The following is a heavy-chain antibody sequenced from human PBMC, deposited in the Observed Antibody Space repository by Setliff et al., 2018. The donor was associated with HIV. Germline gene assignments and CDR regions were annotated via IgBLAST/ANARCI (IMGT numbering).Heavy chain of an antibody. CDR2: INPSGGTT. CDR3: ARNALDCSGSTCYAGDVYFDY. Sequence: ASVKVSCKASGYTFTTYYMHWVRQAPGQGLEWMGIINPSGGTTTYAQKFQGRVTITADKSTTTVYMDLSSLRSEDTAVYYCARNALDCSGSTCYAGDVYFDYWGQGILVTVSS. CDR1: GYTFTTYY. J-gene: IGHJ4*02. D-gene: IGHD2-15*01. V-gene: IGHV1-46*01.